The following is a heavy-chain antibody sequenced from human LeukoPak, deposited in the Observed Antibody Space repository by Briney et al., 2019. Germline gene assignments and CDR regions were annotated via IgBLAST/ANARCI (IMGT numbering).Heavy chain of an antibody. D-gene: IGHD2-2*01. V-gene: IGHV4-59*12. CDR1: GGSISSDF. Sequence: PSETLSLTCTVSGGSISSDFWIWVRQPPGKGLEWIGYIYGSGSTNYNPSLKSRVSISVDTSKNQFSLNLNSVTAADTAVYFCARDEGNAYPLDYWGQGTLVTVSS. J-gene: IGHJ4*02. CDR3: ARDEGNAYPLDY. CDR2: IYGSGST.